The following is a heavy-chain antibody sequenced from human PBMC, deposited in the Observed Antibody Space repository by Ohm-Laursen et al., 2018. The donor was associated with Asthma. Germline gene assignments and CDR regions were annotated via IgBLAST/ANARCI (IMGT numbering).Heavy chain of an antibody. CDR2: ISSSSRHT. Sequence: GSLRLSCTASGFTFSDYYMTWIRQAPGKGLEWVSYISSSSRHTYYADSVKGRFTISRDNAKNSLYLQMNSLRDEDTAVYYCARVGDCSSTSCYDYWGQGTLVTVSS. V-gene: IGHV3-11*06. D-gene: IGHD2-2*01. J-gene: IGHJ4*02. CDR3: ARVGDCSSTSCYDY. CDR1: GFTFSDYY.